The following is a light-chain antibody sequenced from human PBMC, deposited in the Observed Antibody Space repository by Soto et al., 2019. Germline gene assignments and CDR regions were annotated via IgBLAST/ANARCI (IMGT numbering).Light chain of an antibody. Sequence: DFVMTQSPLSLAVTLGQPASVSCRSSQSLVHSDGNAYLSWFQQRPGQSPRRLIYKVSNRDSGVPDRFSGTGSDTDFTLKISRVEAEDVGVYYCMQGTLLPYTFGQGTQLEIK. CDR1: QSLVHSDGNAY. V-gene: IGKV2-30*02. J-gene: IGKJ2*01. CDR2: KVS. CDR3: MQGTLLPYT.